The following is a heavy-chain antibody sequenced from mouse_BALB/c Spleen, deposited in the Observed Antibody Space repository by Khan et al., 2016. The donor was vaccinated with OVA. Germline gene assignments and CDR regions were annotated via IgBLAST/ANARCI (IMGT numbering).Heavy chain of an antibody. V-gene: IGHV3-1*02. CDR1: GYSITSGYN. Sequence: EVKLLESGPDLVKPSQSLSLTCTVTGYSITSGYNWHWIRQFPGNKLEWMGYIHYSGSTSYNPSLKSRISITRDTSKNQFFLQLTSVTTEDSSTKCCSGGSPTYWGQGTLVTVSA. D-gene: IGHD1-1*02. J-gene: IGHJ3*01. CDR2: IHYSGST. CDR3: SGGSPTY.